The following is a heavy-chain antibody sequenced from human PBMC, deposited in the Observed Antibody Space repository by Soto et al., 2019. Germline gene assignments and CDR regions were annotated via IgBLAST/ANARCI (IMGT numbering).Heavy chain of an antibody. CDR1: GFTFSSYA. CDR2: ISDGGGNK. J-gene: IGHJ5*01. V-gene: IGHV3-30-3*01. Sequence: QVQLVASGGGVVQPGGSLRLSCAASGFTFSSYAMHWVRQAPGKGLEWVAVISDGGGNKYYADSVKGRFTISRNNSKNTRYLQMNSLRAEDTTVYYCASAGVRGITRPWSLVDSWGQRTLVTVSS. D-gene: IGHD1-20*01. CDR3: ASAGVRGITRPWSLVDS.